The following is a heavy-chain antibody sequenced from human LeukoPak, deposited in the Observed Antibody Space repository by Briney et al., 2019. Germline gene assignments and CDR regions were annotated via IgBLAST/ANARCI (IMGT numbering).Heavy chain of an antibody. V-gene: IGHV3-30*19. CDR2: ISYDGSNK. CDR3: ARGIGTARIDY. D-gene: IGHD5-18*01. CDR1: GFNFRAYW. Sequence: GGSLRLSCTTSGFNFRAYWMGWVRQAPGKGLEWVAVISYDGSNKYYADSVKGRFTISRDNSKNTLYLQMDSLRAEDTAVYYCARGIGTARIDYWGQGTLVTVSS. J-gene: IGHJ4*02.